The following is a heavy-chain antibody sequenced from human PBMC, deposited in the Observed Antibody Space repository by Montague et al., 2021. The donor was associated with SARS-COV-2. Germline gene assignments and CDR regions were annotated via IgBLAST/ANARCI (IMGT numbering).Heavy chain of an antibody. CDR1: GGSFSGYY. D-gene: IGHD3-9*01. J-gene: IGHJ4*01. Sequence: SETLSLTCAVYGGSFSGYYWSWIRQPPGKGLDWIGEINHYGSTNYNPSLKSRVIISLDTSKSQFSLKLSSVTAADTAVYYCARVTTDVLRYFDWLTQEDPRYIDDWGQGTLVTVSS. CDR3: ARVTTDVLRYFDWLTQEDPRYIDD. CDR2: INHYGST. V-gene: IGHV4-34*01.